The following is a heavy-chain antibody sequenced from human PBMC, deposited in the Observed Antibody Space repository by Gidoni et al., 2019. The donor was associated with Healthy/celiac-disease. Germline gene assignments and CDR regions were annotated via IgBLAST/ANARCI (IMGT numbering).Heavy chain of an antibody. Sequence: QGQRVQSGAEVKKPGSSVKVSCKAAGGNVSSYASSWVRQAPGPGLEWMGGIIPIFGTANYAQKFQSRVTITADESTSTAYMELSSLSSEDTAVYYCARDHGTLIAAAGTEWGQGTLVTVSS. CDR2: IIPIFGTA. V-gene: IGHV1-69*01. CDR1: GGNVSSYA. D-gene: IGHD6-13*01. J-gene: IGHJ4*02. CDR3: ARDHGTLIAAAGTE.